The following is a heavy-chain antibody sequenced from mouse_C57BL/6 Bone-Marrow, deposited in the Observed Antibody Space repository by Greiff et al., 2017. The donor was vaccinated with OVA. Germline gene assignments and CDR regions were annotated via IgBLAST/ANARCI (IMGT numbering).Heavy chain of an antibody. CDR1: GFSLSTFGMG. CDR2: IWWDDDK. Sequence: QVTLKESGPGILQPSQTLSLTCSFSGFSLSTFGMGVGWIRQPSGKGLQWLAHIWWDDDKYYNPALKSRLTISKDTSKNPVFLKIANVDTAATATYYCARLGSGNYAMDYWGQGTSVTVSS. V-gene: IGHV8-8*01. CDR3: ARLGSGNYAMDY. D-gene: IGHD4-1*01. J-gene: IGHJ4*01.